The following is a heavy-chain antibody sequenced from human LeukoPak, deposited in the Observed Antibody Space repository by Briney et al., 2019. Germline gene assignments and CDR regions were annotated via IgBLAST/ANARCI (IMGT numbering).Heavy chain of an antibody. J-gene: IGHJ4*02. D-gene: IGHD5-12*01. CDR2: IYYSGST. V-gene: IGHV4-30-4*01. CDR3: ARSSPPYSGYVEFDY. CDR1: GGSISSGDYY. Sequence: PSETLSLTCTVSGGSISSGDYYWSWIRQPPGKGLEWIGYIYYSGSTYYNPSLKSRVTISVDTSKNQFSLKLSSVTAADTAVYYCARSSPPYSGYVEFDYWGQGTLVTVSS.